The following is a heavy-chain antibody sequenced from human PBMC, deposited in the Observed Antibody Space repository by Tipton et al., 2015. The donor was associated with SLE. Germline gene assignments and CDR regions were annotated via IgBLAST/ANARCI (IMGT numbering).Heavy chain of an antibody. D-gene: IGHD3-3*01. V-gene: IGHV3-30-3*01. J-gene: IGHJ4*02. CDR1: GFTFSSYA. Sequence: SLRLSCAASGFTFSSYAMHWVRQAPGKGLEWVAVISYDGSNKYYADSVKGRFTISRDNSKNTLYLQMNSLRAEDTAVYYCARDHYDFWSGYLLPPDYWGQGTLVTVSS. CDR3: ARDHYDFWSGYLLPPDY. CDR2: ISYDGSNK.